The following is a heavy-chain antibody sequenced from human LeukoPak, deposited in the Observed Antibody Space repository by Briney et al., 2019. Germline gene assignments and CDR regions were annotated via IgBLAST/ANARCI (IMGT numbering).Heavy chain of an antibody. D-gene: IGHD6-13*01. V-gene: IGHV3-23*01. Sequence: PGGSLRLSCAASGFTVSSNYMSWVRQAPGKGLEWVSAISGSGGSTYYADSVKGRFTISRDNSKNTLYLQMNSLRAEDTAVYYCAKDQVPGIAGDSFDYWGQGTLVTVSS. CDR1: GFTVSSNY. CDR3: AKDQVPGIAGDSFDY. CDR2: ISGSGGST. J-gene: IGHJ4*02.